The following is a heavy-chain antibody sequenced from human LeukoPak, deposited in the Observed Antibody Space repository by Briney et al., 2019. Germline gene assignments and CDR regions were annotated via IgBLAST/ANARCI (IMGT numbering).Heavy chain of an antibody. CDR3: ARLEADDYGDRGSPGTPNAQSN. J-gene: IGHJ4*02. Sequence: SETLSLTCTVSGGSISSSSYYWGWIRQPPGKGLEWIGSIYYSGSTYYNPSLKSRVTISVDTSKNQFSLRLSSVTAADTAVFYCARLEADDYGDRGSPGTPNAQSNWGQGTLVSVSS. CDR1: GGSISSSSYY. V-gene: IGHV4-39*01. CDR2: IYYSGST. D-gene: IGHD4-17*01.